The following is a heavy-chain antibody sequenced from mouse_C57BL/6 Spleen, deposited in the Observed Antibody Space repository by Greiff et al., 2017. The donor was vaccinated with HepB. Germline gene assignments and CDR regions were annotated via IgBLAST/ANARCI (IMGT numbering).Heavy chain of an antibody. J-gene: IGHJ2*01. Sequence: VKLVESGPELVKPGASVKISCKASGYTFTDYYINWVKQRPGQGLEWIGWIFPGSGSTYYNEKFKGKATLTVDKSSSTAYMLLSSLTSEDSAVYFCARRRGNYDGGFDYWGQGTTLTVSS. D-gene: IGHD2-4*01. V-gene: IGHV1-75*01. CDR1: GYTFTDYY. CDR3: ARRRGNYDGGFDY. CDR2: IFPGSGST.